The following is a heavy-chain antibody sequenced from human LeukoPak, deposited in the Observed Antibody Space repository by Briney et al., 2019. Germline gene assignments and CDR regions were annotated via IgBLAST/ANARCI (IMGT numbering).Heavy chain of an antibody. CDR2: VHDNERSA. CDR1: GFSFSGHW. V-gene: IGHV3-74*01. J-gene: IGHJ3*02. CDR3: AREGYDGAFDI. Sequence: GGSLRLSCEGSGFSFSGHWMHWVRQAPGKGLVWVSRVHDNERSASYGDSVRGRFTISKDNARNILYLQMNSLRAEDTAVYYCAREGYDGAFDIWGQGTMVTVSS. D-gene: IGHD5-12*01.